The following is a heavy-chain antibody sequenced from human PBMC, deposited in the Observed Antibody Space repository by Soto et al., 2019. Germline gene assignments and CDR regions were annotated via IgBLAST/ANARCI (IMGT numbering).Heavy chain of an antibody. V-gene: IGHV4-31*03. J-gene: IGHJ5*02. CDR3: ARESPDYYDSSGYHNWFDP. D-gene: IGHD3-22*01. CDR1: GGSISSGGYY. CDR2: IYYSGST. Sequence: QVQLQESGPGLVKPSQTLSLTCTVSGGSISSGGYYWSWIRQHPGKGLEWIGYIYYSGSTYYNPSLKSRVTISVDPSKNQFSLKLSSVTAADTGVYYGARESPDYYDSSGYHNWFDPWGQGTLVTVSS.